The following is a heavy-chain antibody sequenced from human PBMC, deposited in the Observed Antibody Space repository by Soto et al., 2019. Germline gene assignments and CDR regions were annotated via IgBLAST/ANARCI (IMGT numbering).Heavy chain of an antibody. Sequence: PGGSLRLSCAASGFTFSSYGMHWVRQAPGKGLEWVAVIWYDGSNKYYADSVKGRFTISRDNSKNTLYLQMNSLRAEDTAVYYCARDTEWELLKGYYYYYGMDVWGQGTTVTVSS. CDR2: IWYDGSNK. V-gene: IGHV3-33*01. CDR3: ARDTEWELLKGYYYYYGMDV. CDR1: GFTFSSYG. D-gene: IGHD1-26*01. J-gene: IGHJ6*02.